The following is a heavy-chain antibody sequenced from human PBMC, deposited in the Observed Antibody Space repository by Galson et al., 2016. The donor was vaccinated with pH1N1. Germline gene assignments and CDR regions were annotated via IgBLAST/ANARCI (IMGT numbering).Heavy chain of an antibody. CDR3: ARRGGGGDSYVGAFES. V-gene: IGHV2-70*18. Sequence: PALVKPTQTLTLTCTFYGFSLSTGDMCVTWVRQPPGKALEWLALIDWDDDKYYSTSLKTRLTISKDTSKNQVVLTMTNMDPVDTAKYYCARRGGGGDSYVGAFESWGQGTMVTVSS. CDR2: IDWDDDK. D-gene: IGHD2-21*01. J-gene: IGHJ3*01. CDR1: GFSLSTGDMC.